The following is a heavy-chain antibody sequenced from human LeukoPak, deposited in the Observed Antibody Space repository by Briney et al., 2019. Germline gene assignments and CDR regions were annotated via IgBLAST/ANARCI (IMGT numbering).Heavy chain of an antibody. Sequence: PGGSLRLSCAASGFTFSSYDMHWVRQATGKGLEWVSAIGTAGDTYYPGSVKGRFTISRENAKNSLYLQMNSLRAGDTAVYYCARGGSSWYWTRDAFDIWGQGTVVTVSS. V-gene: IGHV3-13*01. D-gene: IGHD6-13*01. J-gene: IGHJ3*02. CDR3: ARGGSSWYWTRDAFDI. CDR1: GFTFSSYD. CDR2: IGTAGDT.